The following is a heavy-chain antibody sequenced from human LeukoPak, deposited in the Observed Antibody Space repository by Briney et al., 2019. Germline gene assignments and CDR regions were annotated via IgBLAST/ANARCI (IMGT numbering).Heavy chain of an antibody. V-gene: IGHV3-30-3*01. Sequence: GGSLRLSCAASGFTSSNYPMHWVRQAPGKGLEWVAVILPDGRSKNYLNSVMGRFTISRDDSKDTLYLQMNSLRVKDTALYYCARAEHDSSGWYYFDHWGQGTLVTVSS. CDR3: ARAEHDSSGWYYFDH. D-gene: IGHD6-19*01. J-gene: IGHJ4*02. CDR1: GFTSSNYP. CDR2: ILPDGRSK.